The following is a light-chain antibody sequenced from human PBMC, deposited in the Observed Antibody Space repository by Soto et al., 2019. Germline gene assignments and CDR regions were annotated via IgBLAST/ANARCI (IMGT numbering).Light chain of an antibody. Sequence: EIVLTPSPATLLLSPPERATLSSSATQSVTTSLACYHQKTGQPARLLISGASRRATGIPDRFSGSGFATDFTLTISRVEAEDFAVYYCQQYGTPRSVTFGRGTRLEIK. CDR3: QQYGTPRSVT. V-gene: IGKV3-20*01. CDR1: QSVTTS. CDR2: GAS. J-gene: IGKJ5*01.